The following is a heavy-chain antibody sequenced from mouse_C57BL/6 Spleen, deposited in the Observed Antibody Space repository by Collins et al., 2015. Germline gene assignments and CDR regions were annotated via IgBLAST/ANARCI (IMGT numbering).Heavy chain of an antibody. CDR3: AIPYYYGNSYAMDY. V-gene: IGHV1-74*01. CDR1: GYTFTIYW. Sequence: QVQLQQPGAELVKPGASVKVSCKASGYTFTIYWMHWVKQRPGQGLEWIGRIHPSDTDSNYNQKFKDKATLTVDKSSSTAYMQLSSLTSEDSAVYYCAIPYYYGNSYAMDYWGQGTSVTVSS. J-gene: IGHJ4*01. CDR2: IHPSDTDS. D-gene: IGHD1-1*01.